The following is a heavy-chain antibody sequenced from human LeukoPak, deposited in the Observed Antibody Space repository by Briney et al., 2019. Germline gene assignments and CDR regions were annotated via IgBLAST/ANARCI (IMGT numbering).Heavy chain of an antibody. CDR3: AREDYDILTGYRGYNWFDP. V-gene: IGHV4-38-2*02. CDR1: GYSISSGYY. CDR2: IYHSGST. D-gene: IGHD3-9*01. Sequence: SGTLSLTCTVSGYSISSGYYWGWIRQPPGKGLEWIGSIYHSGSTYYNPSLKSRVTISVDTSKNQFSLKLSSVTAADTAVYYCAREDYDILTGYRGYNWFDPWGQGTLVTVSS. J-gene: IGHJ5*02.